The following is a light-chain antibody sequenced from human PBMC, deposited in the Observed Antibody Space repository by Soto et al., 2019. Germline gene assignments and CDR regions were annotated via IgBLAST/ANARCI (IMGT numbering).Light chain of an antibody. CDR1: QSLAHSDGNTY. Sequence: EIVLTQTPLSSPVTLGQPASISCRSSQSLAHSDGNTYLSWLQQRPGQPPRLLIYSVSKRVSGVPDKFRGSGAGTDFTLTISRAEAEDVWIYYCIQATNFPPHTVGQGTKLEIK. CDR2: SVS. CDR3: IQATNFPPHT. J-gene: IGKJ2*01. V-gene: IGKV2-24*01.